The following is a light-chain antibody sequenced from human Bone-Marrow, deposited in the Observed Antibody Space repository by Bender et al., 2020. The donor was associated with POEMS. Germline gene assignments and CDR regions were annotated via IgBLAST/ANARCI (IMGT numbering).Light chain of an antibody. J-gene: IGLJ1*01. CDR3: CSYAGSGTYV. CDR1: SSDVGSYNL. CDR2: DVN. Sequence: QSALTQPASVSGSPGQAITISCTGTSSDVGSYNLVSWYQQHPGKAPKLIIFDVNKRPSGVSYRFSASKSGNTASLTISGLQAEDEADYHCCSYAGSGTYVFGTGTKVTVL. V-gene: IGLV2-23*02.